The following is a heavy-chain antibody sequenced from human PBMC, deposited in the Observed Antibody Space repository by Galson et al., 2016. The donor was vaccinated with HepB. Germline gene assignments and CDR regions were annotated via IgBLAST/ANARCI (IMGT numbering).Heavy chain of an antibody. Sequence: SLRLSCAASGFTFRTYSMTWVRQAPGKGLEWVSSITSSSRDIYYADSLKGRFTVSRDNAKNSLYLQMNGLRAEDTAVYYCARVRSPYEPLGPDYWGQGTLVTVSS. J-gene: IGHJ4*02. V-gene: IGHV3-21*01. D-gene: IGHD3-16*01. CDR3: ARVRSPYEPLGPDY. CDR1: GFTFRTYS. CDR2: ITSSSRDI.